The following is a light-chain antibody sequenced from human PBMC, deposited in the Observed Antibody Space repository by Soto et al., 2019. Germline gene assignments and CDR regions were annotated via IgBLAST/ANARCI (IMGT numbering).Light chain of an antibody. Sequence: QSALTQPASVSGSPGQSITISCTGTSSDVGGYNYVSWYQQHPGKAPKLMIYEVSKRPSGVPDRFSGSKSGNTASLTVSGLQAEDEADYYCSSYAGSNNFNVFGTGTKSPS. CDR3: SSYAGSNNFNV. CDR1: SSDVGGYNY. J-gene: IGLJ1*01. CDR2: EVS. V-gene: IGLV2-8*01.